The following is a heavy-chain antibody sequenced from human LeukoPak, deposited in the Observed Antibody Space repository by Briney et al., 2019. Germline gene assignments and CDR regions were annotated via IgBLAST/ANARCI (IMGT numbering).Heavy chain of an antibody. CDR3: ARVRDTVAVIGAY. CDR1: GYSFTNYD. D-gene: IGHD5-18*01. V-gene: IGHV1-8*01. CDR2: MNPYSGNR. J-gene: IGHJ4*02. Sequence: ASVKVSCKASGYSFTNYDINWVRQATGQGLEWMGWMNPYSGNRGYAQKFQGRVTMTRDTSITTAYMELSSLTSEDTAVYYCARVRDTVAVIGAYWGQGTLVTVSS.